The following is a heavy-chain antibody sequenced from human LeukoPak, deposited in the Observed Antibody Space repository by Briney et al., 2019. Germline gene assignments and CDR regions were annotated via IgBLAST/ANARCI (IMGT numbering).Heavy chain of an antibody. Sequence: ASVKVSCKASGGTFSSYAISWVRQAPGQGLEWMGWINTNTGNPTYAQGFTGRFVFSLDTSVSTAYLQISSLKAEDTAVYYCARVGLRLGELSPTDAFDIWGQGTMVTVSS. D-gene: IGHD3-16*02. J-gene: IGHJ3*02. CDR3: ARVGLRLGELSPTDAFDI. CDR2: INTNTGNP. V-gene: IGHV7-4-1*02. CDR1: GGTFSSYA.